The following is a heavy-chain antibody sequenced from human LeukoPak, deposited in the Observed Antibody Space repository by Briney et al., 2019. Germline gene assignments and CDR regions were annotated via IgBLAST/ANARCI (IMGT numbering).Heavy chain of an antibody. CDR1: GITFSSYA. D-gene: IGHD3-9*01. CDR3: ANTGLRYFDWSRNYFDY. V-gene: IGHV3-23*01. Sequence: GGSLRLSCAASGITFSSYAMSWVRQAPGKGLEWVSAISGSGGSTYYADSVKGRFTISRDNSKNTLYLQMNSLRAEDTAVYYCANTGLRYFDWSRNYFDYWGQGTLVTVSS. CDR2: ISGSGGST. J-gene: IGHJ4*02.